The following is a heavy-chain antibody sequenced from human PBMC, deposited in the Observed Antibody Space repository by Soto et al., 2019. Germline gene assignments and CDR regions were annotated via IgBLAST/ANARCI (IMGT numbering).Heavy chain of an antibody. Sequence: QVQLVQSGAEEKKPGASVKVSCKASGYTFTSYAMHWVRQAPGQRLEWMGWINAGNGNTKYSQKFQGRVTITRDTAASKAYMELSSLRSEDTAVYYCARAVAGWYSSSSDNWFDSWGQGPLVTVSS. J-gene: IGHJ5*01. CDR1: GYTFTSYA. D-gene: IGHD6-6*01. V-gene: IGHV1-3*05. CDR2: INAGNGNT. CDR3: ARAVAGWYSSSSDNWFDS.